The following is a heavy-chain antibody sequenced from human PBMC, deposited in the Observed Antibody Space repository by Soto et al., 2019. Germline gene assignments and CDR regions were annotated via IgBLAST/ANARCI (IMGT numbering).Heavy chain of an antibody. V-gene: IGHV3-23*01. CDR1: GFTFNNYA. D-gene: IGHD1-1*01. CDR2: VSPSGDRA. CDR3: ATGGTGNSHSDY. Sequence: PEGSLRLSCAASGFTFNNYAMSWVRQAPGKGLEWVSSVSPSGDRAWYANSVKGRFTISRDNSKNTLYLQMNSLAAEDTAVYFCATGGTGNSHSDYWGQGTLVTVSS. J-gene: IGHJ4*02.